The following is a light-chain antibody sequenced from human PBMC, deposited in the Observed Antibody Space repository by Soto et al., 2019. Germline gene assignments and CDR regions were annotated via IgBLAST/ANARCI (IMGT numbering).Light chain of an antibody. V-gene: IGLV4-69*01. CDR2: INSDGSH. J-gene: IGLJ7*01. CDR3: QTWGTGYAV. Sequence: QLVLTQSPSASASLGASVKLTCTLSSGHSTYTIAWHQQQPEKGPRYLMNINSDGSHTKGHGIPDRFSGSSSGAERYLTISSLQSEDEADYYCQTWGTGYAVFGGGTQLTVL. CDR1: SGHSTYT.